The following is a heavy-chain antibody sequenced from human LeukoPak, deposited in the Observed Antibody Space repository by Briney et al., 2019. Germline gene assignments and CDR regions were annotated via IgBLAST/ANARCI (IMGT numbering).Heavy chain of an antibody. CDR2: IRYDGSNK. D-gene: IGHD4-11*01. CDR1: GFDFTNYC. V-gene: IGHV3-30*02. Sequence: GGSLRLSCTTSGFDFTNYCMTWVRQAPGKGLGWVAFIRYDGSNKYYADSVKGRFTISRDNSKNTLYLQMNSLRAEDTAVYYCAKAGGTTVTKRAALDYWGQGTLVTVSS. CDR3: AKAGGTTVTKRAALDY. J-gene: IGHJ4*02.